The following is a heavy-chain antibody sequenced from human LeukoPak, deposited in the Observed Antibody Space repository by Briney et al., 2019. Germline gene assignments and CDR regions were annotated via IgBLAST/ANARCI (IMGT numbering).Heavy chain of an antibody. D-gene: IGHD3-10*02. CDR1: GFTVSSNY. CDR3: ARDRLRVRYYYMHV. CDR2: IYSGRST. J-gene: IGHJ6*03. V-gene: IGHV3-53*01. Sequence: GGSLRLSCAASGFTVSSNYMSWVRQAPGKGLEWVSVIYSGRSTYYADSVKGRFTISRDNSKNTLYLQMNSLRAEHTAVYYCARDRLRVRYYYMHVWGKGTTVTVSS.